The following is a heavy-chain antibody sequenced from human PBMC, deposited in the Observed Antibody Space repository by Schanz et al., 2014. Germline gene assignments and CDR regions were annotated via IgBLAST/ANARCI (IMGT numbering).Heavy chain of an antibody. CDR2: ISSTSSYI. V-gene: IGHV3-21*04. Sequence: EVQLLESGGGLVQHGGSLRLSCAASGFTFSNYSMNWVRQAPGKGLEWVSSISSTSSYIFYADSVKGRFTISRDNAKNSLYLQMSSLRDGDTAVYYCASVIMVAGNHRDGRDVWGQGTTVIVSS. CDR1: GFTFSNYS. D-gene: IGHD6-19*01. CDR3: ASVIMVAGNHRDGRDV. J-gene: IGHJ6*02.